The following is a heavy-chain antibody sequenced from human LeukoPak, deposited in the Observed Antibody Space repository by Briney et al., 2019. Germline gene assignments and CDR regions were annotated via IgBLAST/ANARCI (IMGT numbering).Heavy chain of an antibody. CDR1: GFTFSTYA. CDR2: ISYDGNNK. CDR3: ARDRGVATMDY. J-gene: IGHJ4*02. D-gene: IGHD5-12*01. Sequence: AGGSLRLSCAASGFTFSTYAMHWVRQAPGKGLEWVAVISYDGNNKYYADSVKGRFTISRDNSKNTLSLQMNSLRPEDTAVYYCARDRGVATMDYWGQGTLVTVSS. V-gene: IGHV3-30*14.